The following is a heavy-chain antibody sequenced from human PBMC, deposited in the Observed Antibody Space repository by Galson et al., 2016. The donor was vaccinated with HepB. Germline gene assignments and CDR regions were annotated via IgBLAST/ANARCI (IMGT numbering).Heavy chain of an antibody. J-gene: IGHJ5*02. CDR2: IIPIFGTA. Sequence: SVKVSCRASGGTFSSYAISWVRQAPGQGLEWMGGIIPIFGTANYAQKFQGRVTITADESTSTAYMELSSLRSEGTAVYYCARGSRVDGDYGWLRFDPWGQGTLVTVSS. CDR3: ARGSRVDGDYGWLRFDP. D-gene: IGHD4-17*01. CDR1: GGTFSSYA. V-gene: IGHV1-69*13.